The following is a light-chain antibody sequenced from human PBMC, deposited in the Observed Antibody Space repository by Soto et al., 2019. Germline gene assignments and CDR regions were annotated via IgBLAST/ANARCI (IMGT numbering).Light chain of an antibody. Sequence: DIQMTQSPSSLSASVGDRVTITCRARQRISSYLYWYQLRPGKAPKLLIYAACSLQRGLPSRFSGSGSATDFTLTSSRLQPEDFANYYSHESYSTPTFGQGTRLISN. CDR1: QRISSY. V-gene: IGKV1-39*01. J-gene: IGKJ1*01. CDR3: HESYSTPT. CDR2: AAC.